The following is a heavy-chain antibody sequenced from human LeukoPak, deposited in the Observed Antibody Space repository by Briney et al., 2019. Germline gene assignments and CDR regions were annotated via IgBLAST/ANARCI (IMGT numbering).Heavy chain of an antibody. V-gene: IGHV3-30-3*01. D-gene: IGHD3-22*01. CDR1: GFTFSRYA. CDR3: AREAIVVERWFDP. J-gene: IGHJ5*02. CDR2: ILYDGSNK. Sequence: GGSLRVSCAASGFTFSRYAMHWVRQPPGKGLEWVAVILYDGSNKYYADSVKGRFTISRDNSKNTVYLQMNSPRAEDTALYYCAREAIVVERWFDPWGQGTLVTVSS.